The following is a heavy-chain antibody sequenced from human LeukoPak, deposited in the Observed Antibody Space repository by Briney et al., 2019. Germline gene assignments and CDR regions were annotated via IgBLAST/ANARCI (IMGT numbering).Heavy chain of an antibody. J-gene: IGHJ3*02. D-gene: IGHD6-13*01. CDR3: ARASSSWYFDAFDI. CDR2: INHSGST. CDR1: GGSFSGYY. V-gene: IGHV4-34*01. Sequence: PSETLSLTCAVYGGSFSGYYWSWIRQPPGKGLEWIGEINHSGSTNYNQSLKSRVTISVDTSKNQFSLKLSSVTAADTAVYYCARASSSWYFDAFDIWGQGTMVTVSS.